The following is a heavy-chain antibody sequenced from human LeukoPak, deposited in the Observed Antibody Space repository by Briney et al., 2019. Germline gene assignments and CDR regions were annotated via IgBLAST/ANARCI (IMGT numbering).Heavy chain of an antibody. D-gene: IGHD2-2*01. CDR2: IYTSGST. CDR1: GRSISTYH. V-gene: IGHV4-4*07. J-gene: IGHJ5*02. Sequence: AETLSLTCTVSGRSISTYHGIWIRQPAGKGLEWIGHIYTSGSTNYNPSLESRVAMSVDMSKNHFCMKLNSVTAADTAVYYCARGAVSTTSYNWFDPWGQGTLVTVYS. CDR3: ARGAVSTTSYNWFDP.